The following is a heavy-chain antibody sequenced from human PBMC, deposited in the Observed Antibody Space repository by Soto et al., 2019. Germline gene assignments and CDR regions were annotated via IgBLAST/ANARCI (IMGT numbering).Heavy chain of an antibody. Sequence: QVQLVQSGPEVTKPGSSVKVSCKASGGSFSNSGISWVRQAPGQGLQWIGGIIPLFGKSDYRQEFQGRVTLTTDESKTTADMELSSLRSEDSATYYCAKDRAGDRSLWGQGTLVTVSS. CDR2: IIPLFGKS. D-gene: IGHD3-22*01. CDR1: GGSFSNSG. CDR3: AKDRAGDRSL. V-gene: IGHV1-69*05. J-gene: IGHJ4*02.